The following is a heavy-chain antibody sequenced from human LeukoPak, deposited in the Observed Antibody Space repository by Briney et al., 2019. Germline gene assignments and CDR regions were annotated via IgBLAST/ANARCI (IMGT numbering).Heavy chain of an antibody. CDR2: ISAYNGNT. J-gene: IGHJ4*02. Sequence: ASVKVSCKASGYTFTSYGISWVRQAPGQGLEWMGWISAYNGNTNYAQKLQGRVTMTTDTSTSTVYMELRSLRSDDTAVYYCARDYGTYCSSTSCPRLRIINYFDYWGQGTLVTVSS. CDR1: GYTFTSYG. D-gene: IGHD2-2*01. CDR3: ARDYGTYCSSTSCPRLRIINYFDY. V-gene: IGHV1-18*01.